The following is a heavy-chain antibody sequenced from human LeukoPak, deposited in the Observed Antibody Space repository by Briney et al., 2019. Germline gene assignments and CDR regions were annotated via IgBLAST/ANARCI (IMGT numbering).Heavy chain of an antibody. CDR1: GFTFGGFG. V-gene: IGHV3-21*06. Sequence: GGSLRLSCAASGFTFGGFGMRWVRQAPGKGLEWVSAISGSGSDTYYADSVKGRLTISRDNAENSLYLQMNGLRVEDTAVYFCARGEQKATITGLDSWGQGTLVTVSS. CDR2: ISGSGSDT. J-gene: IGHJ4*02. CDR3: ARGEQKATITGLDS. D-gene: IGHD5-24*01.